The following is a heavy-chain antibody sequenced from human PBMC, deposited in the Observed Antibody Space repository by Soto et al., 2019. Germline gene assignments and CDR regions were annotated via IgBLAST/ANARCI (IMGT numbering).Heavy chain of an antibody. D-gene: IGHD3-22*01. Sequence: QVQLVQSGAEVKKPGSSVKVSCKTSGGTFSSYAISWVRQAPGQGLEWMGGIIPMFGTANYAQKFQGRVTMTADESTSTAYMELTSLRSADTAVYYCARSRANYYDSRGYYYSSFHYWGQGTLVTVSS. CDR1: GGTFSSYA. J-gene: IGHJ4*02. CDR3: ARSRANYYDSRGYYYSSFHY. CDR2: IIPMFGTA. V-gene: IGHV1-69*12.